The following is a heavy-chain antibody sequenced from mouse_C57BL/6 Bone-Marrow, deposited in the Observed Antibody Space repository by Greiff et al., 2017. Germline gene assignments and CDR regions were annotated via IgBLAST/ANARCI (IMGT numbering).Heavy chain of an antibody. CDR3: ARGGGRYYGSSFDWYFDV. Sequence: EVQRVESGGGLVKPGGSLKLSCAASGFTFSSYAMSWVRQTPEKRLEWVATISDGGSYTYYPDNVKGRFTISRDNAKNNLYLQMSHLKSEDTAMYYCARGGGRYYGSSFDWYFDVWGTGTTVTVSS. D-gene: IGHD1-1*01. V-gene: IGHV5-4*01. CDR1: GFTFSSYA. CDR2: ISDGGSYT. J-gene: IGHJ1*03.